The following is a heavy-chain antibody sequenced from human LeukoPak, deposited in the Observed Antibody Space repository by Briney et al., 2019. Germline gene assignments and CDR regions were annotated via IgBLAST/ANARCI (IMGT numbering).Heavy chain of an antibody. CDR3: ARDSGIAVAGDSNDAFDI. CDR2: ISAYNGNT. V-gene: IGHV1-18*01. CDR1: GYTFTSYG. J-gene: IGHJ3*02. D-gene: IGHD6-19*01. Sequence: ASVKVSCKASGYTFTSYGISWVRQAPGQGLEWMGWISAYNGNTNYAQKLQGRVTMTTDTSTSTAYMELRSLRSDDTAVYYCARDSGIAVAGDSNDAFDIWGQGTMVTVSS.